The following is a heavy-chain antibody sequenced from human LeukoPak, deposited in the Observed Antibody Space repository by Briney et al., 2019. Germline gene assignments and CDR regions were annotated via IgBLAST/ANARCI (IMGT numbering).Heavy chain of an antibody. D-gene: IGHD6-19*01. V-gene: IGHV3-33*06. CDR2: IWYDGSHK. CDR1: GFTFSSYG. J-gene: IGHJ6*03. Sequence: GGSLRLSCAASGFTFSSYGMHWVRQAAGKGLEWVAVIWYDGSHKYYADSVKGRFTISRDNSKNTLYLQMNSLRAEDTAVYYCAKDDRYSSGWFDYYYYMDVWGKGTTVTVSS. CDR3: AKDDRYSSGWFDYYYYMDV.